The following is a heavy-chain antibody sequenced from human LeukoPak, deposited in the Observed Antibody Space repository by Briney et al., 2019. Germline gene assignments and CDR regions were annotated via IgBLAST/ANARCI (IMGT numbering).Heavy chain of an antibody. D-gene: IGHD6-19*01. V-gene: IGHV4-34*01. CDR3: ARTGFSGWYY. Sequence: SETLSLTCTVSGGSISSYYWSWIRQPLGKGLEWVGEINHSGSTNYNPSLKSRVTISVDTSKSEFSLKLSSVTAADKAVYYWARTGFSGWYYWGQGTLVTVSS. CDR1: GGSISSYY. J-gene: IGHJ4*02. CDR2: INHSGST.